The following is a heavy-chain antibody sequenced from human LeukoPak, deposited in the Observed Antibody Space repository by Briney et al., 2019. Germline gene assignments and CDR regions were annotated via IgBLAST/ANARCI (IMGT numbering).Heavy chain of an antibody. J-gene: IGHJ4*02. V-gene: IGHV4-30-4*08. CDR3: AREWRVIAALDY. CDR1: GGSISSGDYY. CDR2: IYYSGST. D-gene: IGHD6-13*01. Sequence: SQTLSLTCTVSGGSISSGDYYWSWIRQPPGKGLEWIGYIYYSGSTYYNPSLKSRVTISVDTSKNQFSLKLSSVTAADTAVYYCAREWRVIAALDYWGQGTLVTVSS.